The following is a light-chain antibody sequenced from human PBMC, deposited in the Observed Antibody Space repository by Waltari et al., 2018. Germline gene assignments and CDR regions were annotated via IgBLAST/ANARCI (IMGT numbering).Light chain of an antibody. J-gene: IGKJ3*01. Sequence: DIQMTQSPSSVSASAGARLTLTCRASQGIRSWLAWYQQRPGKAPKLLIYAASSLQSGVPSRFSGSGAGTDFTLTISSLQPEDFATYYCQQAHTFPPTFGPGTKVHIQ. V-gene: IGKV1-12*01. CDR1: QGIRSW. CDR2: AAS. CDR3: QQAHTFPPT.